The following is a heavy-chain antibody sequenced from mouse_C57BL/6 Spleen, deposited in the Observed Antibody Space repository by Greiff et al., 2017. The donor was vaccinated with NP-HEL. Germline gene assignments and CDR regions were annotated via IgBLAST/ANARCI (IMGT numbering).Heavy chain of an antibody. V-gene: IGHV1-55*01. CDR3: ARWEIYYGNYGY. CDR2: IYPGSGST. D-gene: IGHD2-1*01. CDR1: GYTFTSYW. J-gene: IGHJ2*01. Sequence: QVQLKQPGAELVKPGASVKMSCKASGYTFTSYWITWVKQRPGQGLEWIGDIYPGSGSTNYNEKFKSKATLTVDTSSSTAYMQLSSLKSEDSAVYYCARWEIYYGNYGYWGQGTTLTVSS.